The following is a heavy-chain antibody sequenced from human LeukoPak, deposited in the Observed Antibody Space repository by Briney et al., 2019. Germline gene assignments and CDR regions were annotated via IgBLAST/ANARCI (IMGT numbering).Heavy chain of an antibody. D-gene: IGHD4-17*01. Sequence: SETLSLTCTVSGGSIGTYSWNWIRQPPGKGLEWIGYIYYSGSINYNPSLKSRVTISVDTSKNQFSLKLSSVTAADTAVYYCARESGGDYYYGMDVWGQGTTVTVSS. V-gene: IGHV4-59*01. CDR3: ARESGGDYYYGMDV. CDR2: IYYSGSI. CDR1: GGSIGTYS. J-gene: IGHJ6*02.